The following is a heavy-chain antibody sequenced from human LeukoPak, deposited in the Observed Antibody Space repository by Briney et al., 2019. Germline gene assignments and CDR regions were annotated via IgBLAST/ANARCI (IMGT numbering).Heavy chain of an antibody. J-gene: IGHJ6*02. V-gene: IGHV3-7*01. CDR2: IKYDGSDI. Sequence: GGSLRLSCAASGFVFSTYWMSWVRQAPGKGLEWVANIKYDGSDIFYADSVKGRFTISGDNTRESLFLQMNSLRAGDTAVYYCAREAGHGMDVWGQGTTVTVS. CDR1: GFVFSTYW. D-gene: IGHD6-19*01. CDR3: AREAGHGMDV.